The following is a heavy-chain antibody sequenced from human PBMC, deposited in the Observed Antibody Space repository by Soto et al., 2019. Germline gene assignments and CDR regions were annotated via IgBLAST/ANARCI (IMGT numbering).Heavy chain of an antibody. Sequence: QVQLQQWGAGLLKPSETLSLTCAVYGGSFSGYYWSWIRQPPGKGLEWIGEINHSGSTNYNPSLKSRVTISVDTSKNQFSLKLSYVTAADTAVYYCARGVCSCGSCPFDYWGQGTLVTVSS. V-gene: IGHV4-34*01. CDR3: ARGVCSCGSCPFDY. CDR1: GGSFSGYY. CDR2: INHSGST. J-gene: IGHJ4*02. D-gene: IGHD2-15*01.